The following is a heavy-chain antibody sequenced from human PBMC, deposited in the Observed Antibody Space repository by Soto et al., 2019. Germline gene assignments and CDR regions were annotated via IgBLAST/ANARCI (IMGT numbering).Heavy chain of an antibody. J-gene: IGHJ4*02. V-gene: IGHV1-8*01. CDR2: MNPNSGNT. Sequence: GASVKVSCKASGYTFTSYDINWVRQATGQGLEWMGWMNPNSGNTGYAQKFQGRVTMTRNTSISTAYMELSSLRSEDTAVYYCARERRLPYYDFWSGYYPPRYFDYWGQGTLVTVSS. CDR1: GYTFTSYD. D-gene: IGHD3-3*01. CDR3: ARERRLPYYDFWSGYYPPRYFDY.